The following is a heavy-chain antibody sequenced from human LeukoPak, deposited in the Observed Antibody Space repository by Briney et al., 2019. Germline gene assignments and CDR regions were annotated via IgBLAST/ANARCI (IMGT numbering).Heavy chain of an antibody. V-gene: IGHV3-30-3*01. J-gene: IGHJ4*02. D-gene: IGHD4-17*01. Sequence: GGSLRLSCAASGFTFSSYAVHWVRQAPGKELEWVAVISYDGSNKYYADSVKGRFTISRDNSKNTLYLQMNSLRAEDTAVYYCARELRRGPYFDYWGQGTLVTVSS. CDR3: ARELRRGPYFDY. CDR2: ISYDGSNK. CDR1: GFTFSSYA.